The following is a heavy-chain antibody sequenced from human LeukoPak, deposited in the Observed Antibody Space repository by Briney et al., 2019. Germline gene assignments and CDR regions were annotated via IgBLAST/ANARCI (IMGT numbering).Heavy chain of an antibody. V-gene: IGHV3-48*01. CDR1: GFTFSSYS. D-gene: IGHD3-22*01. Sequence: PGGSLRLSCAASGFTFSSYSMNWVRQAPGKGLEWVSYISSSSSTMYYADSVKGRFTISGDNSKNTLYLQMNSLRAEDTAVYYCARSYYYDSSHTVDYWGQGTLVTVSS. J-gene: IGHJ4*02. CDR3: ARSYYYDSSHTVDY. CDR2: ISSSSSTM.